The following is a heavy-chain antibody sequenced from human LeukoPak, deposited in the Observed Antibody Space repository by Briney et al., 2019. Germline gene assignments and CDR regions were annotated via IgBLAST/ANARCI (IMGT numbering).Heavy chain of an antibody. J-gene: IGHJ4*02. D-gene: IGHD3-22*01. CDR2: ISTDNGNR. CDR3: VRDLVGYSYYDYFY. Sequence: GASVRVSFTASGYTFTSYGMSRVRQAPGQGLEWMGWISTDNGNRNYAQKVQGRVTMTTDTSTSTDYMELRSLRSDDTAVYYCVRDLVGYSYYDYFYWGQETLRTVSS. CDR1: GYTFTSYG. V-gene: IGHV1-18*01.